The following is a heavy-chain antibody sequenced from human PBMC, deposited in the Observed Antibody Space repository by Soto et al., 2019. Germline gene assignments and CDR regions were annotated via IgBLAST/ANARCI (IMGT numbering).Heavy chain of an antibody. CDR2: IYHSGST. Sequence: QVQLRESGPGLVKTSGTLSLTCAVSGGSISTITWWSWVRQPPGKGLQWIGEIYHSGSTNYNPYLNSRVTISVDKSKDQFALELISVTAADTAVYYCARDLGSCSSTSCRAFDYWGQGTLVTVS. V-gene: IGHV4-4*02. D-gene: IGHD2-2*03. J-gene: IGHJ4*02. CDR3: ARDLGSCSSTSCRAFDY. CDR1: GGSISTITW.